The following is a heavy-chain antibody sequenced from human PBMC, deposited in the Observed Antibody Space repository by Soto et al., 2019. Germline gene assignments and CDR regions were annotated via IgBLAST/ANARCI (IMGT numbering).Heavy chain of an antibody. J-gene: IGHJ4*02. Sequence: VGSLRLSCAASGFAFSNYEMNWVRQAPGKGLEWVSYISLSGSTIYYADSVKGRFTISRDDAKDSLYLEMDSLRADDTAVYYCARESFSASPNFFDYWGQGTLVTVSS. CDR1: GFAFSNYE. V-gene: IGHV3-48*03. CDR3: ARESFSASPNFFDY. CDR2: ISLSGSTI. D-gene: IGHD1-26*01.